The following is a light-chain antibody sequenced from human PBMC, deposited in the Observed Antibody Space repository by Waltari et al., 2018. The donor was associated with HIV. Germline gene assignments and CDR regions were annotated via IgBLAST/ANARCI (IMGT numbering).Light chain of an antibody. V-gene: IGLV1-51*01. CDR1: NSNIGNYH. CDR2: DTN. J-gene: IGLJ3*02. CDR3: GTWDTSLSVGL. Sequence: QSVLTQPPSVSAAPGQRVTISCSGSNSNIGNYHVYWYQQFPGTAPKLVIFDTNTRPSGIPDRVSGSKSGTSATLAITGLQTGDEADYYCGTWDTSLSVGLFGGGTKLTVL.